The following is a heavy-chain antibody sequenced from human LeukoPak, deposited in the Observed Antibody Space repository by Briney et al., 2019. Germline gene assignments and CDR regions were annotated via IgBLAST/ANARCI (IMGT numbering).Heavy chain of an antibody. D-gene: IGHD5-18*01. CDR1: GFTFSSYA. J-gene: IGHJ4*02. V-gene: IGHV3-23*01. Sequence: PGGSLRLSCAASGFTFSSYAIGWVRQAPGKGLEWVSAITASGGNTYYADSVKGRFTISRDNSKNTLYLQVNGLRAEDTAVYYCAKGNGYSYGRYYFDYWGQGTLVTVSS. CDR2: ITASGGNT. CDR3: AKGNGYSYGRYYFDY.